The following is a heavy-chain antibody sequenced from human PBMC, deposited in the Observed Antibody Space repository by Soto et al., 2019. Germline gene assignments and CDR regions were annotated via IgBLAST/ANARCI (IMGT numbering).Heavy chain of an antibody. J-gene: IGHJ4*02. CDR3: AHIPGWVLKGIAVAGRRAFYFDY. Sequence: SGPTLVNPTQTLTLTCTFSGFSLSTSGVGVGWIRQPPGKALEWLALIYWDDDKRYSPSLKSRLTITKDTSKNQVVLTMTNMDPVDTATYYCAHIPGWVLKGIAVAGRRAFYFDYWGQGTLVTVYS. V-gene: IGHV2-5*02. CDR1: GFSLSTSGVG. D-gene: IGHD6-19*01. CDR2: IYWDDDK.